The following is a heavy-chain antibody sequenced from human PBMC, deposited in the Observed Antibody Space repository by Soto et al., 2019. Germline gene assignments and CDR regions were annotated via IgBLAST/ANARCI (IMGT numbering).Heavy chain of an antibody. CDR2: TTNNSNYI. J-gene: IGHJ3*02. CDR3: ATEPPGAGAFDI. D-gene: IGHD3-10*01. CDR1: GFNFSSYT. V-gene: IGHV3-21*06. Sequence: GGSLRLSCAGSGFNFSSYTLNWVRQTPGKGLEWVASTTNNSNYIYYAASVEGRFTISRDNAKNSLYLHMHILRAEDTAVYYCATEPPGAGAFDIWGQGTLVTVSS.